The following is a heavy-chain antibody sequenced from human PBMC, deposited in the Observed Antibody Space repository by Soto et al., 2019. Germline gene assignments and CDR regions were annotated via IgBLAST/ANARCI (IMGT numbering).Heavy chain of an antibody. CDR1: GFTFRSYI. CDR2: IGSSSSYI. CDR3: ARDKSTGLGTFDY. J-gene: IGHJ4*02. V-gene: IGHV3-21*01. Sequence: EVQLVESGGGLVKPGGSLRLSCADSGFTFRSYIMNWVRQAPGKGLEWVSSIGSSSSYIYYADSVKGRFTMSRNNAKNSQHLQTNSLRTEDMAVYYCARDKSTGLGTFDYWGQGNLVTVSS. D-gene: IGHD1-1*01.